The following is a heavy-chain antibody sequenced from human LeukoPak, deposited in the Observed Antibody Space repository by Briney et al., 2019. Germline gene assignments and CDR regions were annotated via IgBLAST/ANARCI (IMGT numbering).Heavy chain of an antibody. Sequence: ASVKVSCKASGYTLSTFYMHWVRQAPGQGLECMGVIRPGTGFTTYAQKFQGRVTMTRDLSASTVYMELSSLRFEDTAVHYCARARYGGDQIDFWGQGTLVTVSS. CDR3: ARARYGGDQIDF. D-gene: IGHD4-23*01. CDR1: GYTLSTFY. CDR2: IRPGTGFT. J-gene: IGHJ4*02. V-gene: IGHV1-46*01.